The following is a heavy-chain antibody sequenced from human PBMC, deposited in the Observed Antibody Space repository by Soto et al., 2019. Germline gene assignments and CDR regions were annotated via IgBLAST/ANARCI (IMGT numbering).Heavy chain of an antibody. Sequence: EGSLRLSCAASGFTFSSYGMHWVHQAPGKGLEWVAVIWYDGSNKYYADSVKGRFTISRDNSKNTLYLQMNSLRAEDTAVYYCARGSGYSYGYIDYWGQGTLVTVSS. D-gene: IGHD5-18*01. CDR1: GFTFSSYG. J-gene: IGHJ4*02. CDR3: ARGSGYSYGYIDY. V-gene: IGHV3-33*01. CDR2: IWYDGSNK.